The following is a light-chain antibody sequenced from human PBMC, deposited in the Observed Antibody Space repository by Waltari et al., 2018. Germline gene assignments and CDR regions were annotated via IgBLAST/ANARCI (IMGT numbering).Light chain of an antibody. Sequence: EIVLTQSLATLSLSPGERATLSCRASQSISTYLGWYQQKPGQAPRLLIYDASKRATDIPARFSGSGSGTDFTLAISSLEPEDFAVYYCQHRANWPLTFGGGTKVEIK. CDR3: QHRANWPLT. CDR2: DAS. V-gene: IGKV3-11*01. CDR1: QSISTY. J-gene: IGKJ4*01.